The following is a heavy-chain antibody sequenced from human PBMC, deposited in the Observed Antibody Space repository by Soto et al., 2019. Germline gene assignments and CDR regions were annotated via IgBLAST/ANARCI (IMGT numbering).Heavy chain of an antibody. CDR3: AHLWLSGSIGHFDY. Sequence: QITLKESGLTLVKPTQTLTLTCTFSGFSLSTSGVGVGWIRQPPGKALEWLALIYWNDDEHYRPSLKSSLTISKDTSKNQVVLTMTNMDPLDTATYYCAHLWLSGSIGHFDYWGQGTLVTVSS. CDR2: IYWNDDE. D-gene: IGHD6-19*01. V-gene: IGHV2-5*01. J-gene: IGHJ4*02. CDR1: GFSLSTSGVG.